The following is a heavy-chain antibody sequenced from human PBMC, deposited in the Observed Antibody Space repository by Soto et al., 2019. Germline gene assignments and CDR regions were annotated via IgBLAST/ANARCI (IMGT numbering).Heavy chain of an antibody. CDR1: GGSISSGGYY. J-gene: IGHJ3*02. D-gene: IGHD2-21*02. CDR3: ARVELLNDAFDI. Sequence: PSETLSLTXTVSGGSISSGGYYWSWIRQHPGKGLEWTGYIYYSGSTYYNPSLKSRVTISVDTSKNQFSLKLSSVTAADTAVYYCARVELLNDAFDIWGQGTMVTVSS. V-gene: IGHV4-31*02. CDR2: IYYSGST.